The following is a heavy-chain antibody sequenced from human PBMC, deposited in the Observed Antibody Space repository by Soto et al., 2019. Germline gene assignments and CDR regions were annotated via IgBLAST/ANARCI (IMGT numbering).Heavy chain of an antibody. V-gene: IGHV3-74*01. Sequence: EVQLVESGGGLVQPGGSLRLSCVASEFAFSRYWMHWFRQPPGKGLEWVSRINTDGSSTDYADSVKGRFTISRDNAKNTLYLQMNSLRAEDTAIYYCASRGSEYTYGYLFWGQGTLVTVSS. CDR1: EFAFSRYW. CDR3: ASRGSEYTYGYLF. D-gene: IGHD5-18*01. CDR2: INTDGSST. J-gene: IGHJ4*02.